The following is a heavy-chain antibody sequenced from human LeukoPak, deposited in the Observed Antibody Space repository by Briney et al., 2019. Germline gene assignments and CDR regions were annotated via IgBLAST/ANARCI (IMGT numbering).Heavy chain of an antibody. D-gene: IGHD1-1*01. Sequence: SETLSLTCAVYGGSFTGYYWSWIRQSPGKGLQWIAEVNNLGDTNYNPSVKGRVTISVDTSKNQFSLKVTSLTAADTAVYYCARGPTISETGYFDYWGQGTLVTVSS. V-gene: IGHV4-34*01. CDR3: ARGPTISETGYFDY. CDR1: GGSFTGYY. CDR2: VNNLGDT. J-gene: IGHJ4*03.